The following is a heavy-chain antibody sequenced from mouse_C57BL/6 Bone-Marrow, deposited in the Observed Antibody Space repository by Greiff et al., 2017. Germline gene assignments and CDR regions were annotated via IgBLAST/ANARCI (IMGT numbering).Heavy chain of an antibody. V-gene: IGHV1-26*01. CDR2: INPNNGGT. D-gene: IGHD2-1*01. J-gene: IGHJ2*01. CDR1: GYTFTDYY. Sequence: EVQLQQSGPELVKPGASVKISCKASGYTFTDYYMNWVKQSHGKSLEWIGDINPNNGGTSYNQKFKGKATLTVDKSSSTAYMELRSLTSEDSAVYYCARGNGNSPPYFDYWGQGTTLTVSS. CDR3: ARGNGNSPPYFDY.